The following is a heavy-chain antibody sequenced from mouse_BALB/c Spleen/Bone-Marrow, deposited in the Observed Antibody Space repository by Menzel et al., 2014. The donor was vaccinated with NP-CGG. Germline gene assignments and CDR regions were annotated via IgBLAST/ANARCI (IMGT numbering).Heavy chain of an antibody. V-gene: IGHV5-12-2*01. D-gene: IGHD1-1*01. CDR1: GFTFCSYT. CDR3: ARLITTYFDY. Sequence: EVKLVESGGGLVQPGGSLKLSCAASGFTFCSYTMSWVRQTPEKRLEWVAYISNVSGSTYYPDTVKGRFTISRDNAKNTLYLQMSSLKSEDTAMYYCARLITTYFDYWGQGTTLTVSS. J-gene: IGHJ2*01. CDR2: ISNVSGST.